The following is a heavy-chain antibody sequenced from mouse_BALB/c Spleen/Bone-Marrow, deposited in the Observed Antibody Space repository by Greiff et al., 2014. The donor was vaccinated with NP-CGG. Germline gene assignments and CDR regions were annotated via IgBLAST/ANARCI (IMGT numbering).Heavy chain of an antibody. CDR3: TRRGIYDERTAMDY. D-gene: IGHD2-12*01. V-gene: IGHV5-6*01. Sequence: EVQLVESGGDLVYPGGSLKLSCAASGSTFSSYGMSWVHQTPDARLEWVATINSGGTNTYYPDSMKGRFTISRDNAKNTLYLQMSSLRSEDTAMYYCTRRGIYDERTAMDYWGRGTSVTVSS. CDR1: GSTFSSYG. CDR2: INSGGTNT. J-gene: IGHJ4*01.